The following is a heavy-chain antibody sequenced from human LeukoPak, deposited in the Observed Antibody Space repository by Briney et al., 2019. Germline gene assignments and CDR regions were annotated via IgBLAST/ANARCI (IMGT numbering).Heavy chain of an antibody. Sequence: ASVKVSCKASGYXFSSYGISWVRQAPGQGREWLGWISGYTGNTNYAQNLQGRVTMTTDTSTCTAYMELRSLRSDDTALYYCARSSWFGGRSEWRWFDPWGQGTLVTVSS. CDR3: ARSSWFGGRSEWRWFDP. J-gene: IGHJ5*02. CDR1: GYXFSSYG. D-gene: IGHD3-10*01. CDR2: ISGYTGNT. V-gene: IGHV1-18*01.